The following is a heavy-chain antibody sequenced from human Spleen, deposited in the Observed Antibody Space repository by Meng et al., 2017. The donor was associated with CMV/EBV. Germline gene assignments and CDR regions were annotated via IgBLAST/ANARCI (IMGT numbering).Heavy chain of an antibody. V-gene: IGHV5-51*01. CDR2: IYPGDPDT. CDR3: AVSSRDIVVVPAANFDY. D-gene: IGHD2-2*01. Sequence: GESLKISCKGSGYSFTSYWIGWVRQMPGKGLEWMGIIYPGDPDTRYSPSFRGQVTISADKSISTAYLQWSSLKASDTAMYYCAVSSRDIVVVPAANFDYWGQGTLVTVSS. J-gene: IGHJ4*02. CDR1: GYSFTSYW.